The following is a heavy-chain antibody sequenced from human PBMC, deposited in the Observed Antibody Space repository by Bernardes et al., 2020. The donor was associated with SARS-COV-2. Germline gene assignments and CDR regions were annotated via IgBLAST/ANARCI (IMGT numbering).Heavy chain of an antibody. D-gene: IGHD2-15*01. CDR3: AKSACSGLNYCYYYGMDV. CDR1: GFTFDDYA. J-gene: IGHJ6*02. V-gene: IGHV3-43*02. CDR2: MSGNDGKT. Sequence: GGSLRLSCAASGFTFDDYAMHWVRQVPGKGLEWVSLMSGNDGKTHYADSVKGRFTISRDNSKNSLYLQMNSLTTEDTALYYCAKSACSGLNYCYYYGMDVWGQGTTVTVSS.